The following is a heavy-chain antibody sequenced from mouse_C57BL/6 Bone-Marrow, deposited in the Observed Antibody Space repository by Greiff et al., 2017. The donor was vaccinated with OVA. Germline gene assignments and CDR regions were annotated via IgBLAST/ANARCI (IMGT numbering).Heavy chain of an antibody. CDR3: ARVYYDPYYFDY. D-gene: IGHD2-4*01. V-gene: IGHV1-26*01. J-gene: IGHJ2*01. Sequence: VQLQQSGPKLVKPGASVKISCKASGYTFTDYYMNWVKQSHGKSLEWIGDINPNNGGTSYNQKFKGKATLTVDKSSSTAYMELRSLTSEDSAVYYCARVYYDPYYFDYWGQGTTLTVSS. CDR2: INPNNGGT. CDR1: GYTFTDYY.